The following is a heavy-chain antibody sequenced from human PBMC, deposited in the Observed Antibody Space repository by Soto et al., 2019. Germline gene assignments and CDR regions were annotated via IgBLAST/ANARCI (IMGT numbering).Heavy chain of an antibody. V-gene: IGHV3-49*03. CDR2: IRSKAYGGTT. CDR1: GFTFGDYA. J-gene: IGHJ6*03. D-gene: IGHD3-10*01. CDR3: TRNLIWFGELFWDYYYYMDV. Sequence: GGSLRLSCTASGFTFGDYAMSWFRQAPGKGLEWVGFIRSKAYGGTTEYAASVKGRFTISRDDSKSIAYLQMNSLKTEDTAVYYCTRNLIWFGELFWDYYYYMDVWGKGTTVTVSS.